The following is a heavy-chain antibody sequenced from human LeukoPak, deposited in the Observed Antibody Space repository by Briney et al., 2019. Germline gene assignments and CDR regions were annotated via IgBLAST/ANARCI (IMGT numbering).Heavy chain of an antibody. CDR3: ASLSSYCSSTSCDGGGYRSGGSCYPLHYYGMDV. J-gene: IGHJ6*04. CDR1: GFTFSSYG. CDR2: IWYDGSNK. V-gene: IGHV3-33*01. D-gene: IGHD2-15*01. Sequence: PGGSLRLSCAASGFTFSSYGMHWVRQAPGKGLEWVAVIWYDGSNKYYADSVKGRFTISRDNSKNTLYLQMNSLRAEDTAVYYCASLSSYCSSTSCDGGGYRSGGSCYPLHYYGMDVWGKGTTVTVSS.